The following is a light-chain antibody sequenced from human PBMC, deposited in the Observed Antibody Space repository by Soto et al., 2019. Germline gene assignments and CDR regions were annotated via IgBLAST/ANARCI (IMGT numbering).Light chain of an antibody. CDR1: SSDVGGYNS. V-gene: IGLV2-14*03. J-gene: IGLJ2*01. CDR3: GSYATGSTLV. Sequence: QSALTQPASVSGSPGQSITISCTGTSSDVGGYNSVSWYQQHPGNAPELLIYDVSDRPSGVSNRFSGSKSGNTASLTISGLQAADEADYYCGSYATGSTLVFRGGTKLTVL. CDR2: DVS.